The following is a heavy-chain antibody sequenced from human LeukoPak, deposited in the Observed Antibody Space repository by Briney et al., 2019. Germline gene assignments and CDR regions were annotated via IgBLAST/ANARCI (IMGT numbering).Heavy chain of an antibody. Sequence: SETLSLTCSVFGGSVSSGSYYWSWIRQSPGKGLEWIGCIYYSGSTNYNPSLRGRVAMSIDTSKNHFSLRLISVTAADTAIYYCARAPGIVGTTPFGNYWGRGTLVTVSS. V-gene: IGHV4-61*03. J-gene: IGHJ4*02. D-gene: IGHD1-26*01. CDR1: GGSVSSGSYY. CDR2: IYYSGST. CDR3: ARAPGIVGTTPFGNY.